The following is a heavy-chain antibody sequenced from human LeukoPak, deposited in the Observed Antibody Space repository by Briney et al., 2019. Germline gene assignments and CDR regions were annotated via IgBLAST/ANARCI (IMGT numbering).Heavy chain of an antibody. CDR3: ARAGLQQWLSFDN. V-gene: IGHV3-7*01. Sequence: GGALRLSCAASGFTFSNSWMTWVRQAPGKGLEWVANINLDGSEKYYVDSVKGRFTISRDNAKNSLYLQMNSLRAEDTAVYYCARAGLQQWLSFDNWGQGTLVTVST. D-gene: IGHD6-19*01. J-gene: IGHJ4*02. CDR1: GFTFSNSW. CDR2: INLDGSEK.